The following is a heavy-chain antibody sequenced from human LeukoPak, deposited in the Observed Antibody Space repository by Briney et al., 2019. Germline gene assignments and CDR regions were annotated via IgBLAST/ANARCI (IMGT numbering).Heavy chain of an antibody. CDR3: TRVFCGRSCYPDY. CDR1: GFTLSRYS. Sequence: GGSLRLSCAVSGFTLSRYSMSWVRQAPGKALEWVSYISPSGSTIHYADSVRGRFTISRDDAKNSLSLQMNSLRDEDTAVYYCTRVFCGRSCYPDYWGQGTVVTVSS. D-gene: IGHD2-15*01. J-gene: IGHJ4*02. V-gene: IGHV3-48*02. CDR2: ISPSGSTI.